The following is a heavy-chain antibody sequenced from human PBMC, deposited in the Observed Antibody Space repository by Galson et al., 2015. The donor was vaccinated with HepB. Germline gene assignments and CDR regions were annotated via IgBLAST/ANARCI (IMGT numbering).Heavy chain of an antibody. D-gene: IGHD3-10*01. J-gene: IGHJ6*03. V-gene: IGHV7-4-1*02. CDR2: INTNTGNA. CDR3: ARGLVLRTNYYYMDV. CDR1: GYSFTSHS. Sequence: SCKASGYSFTSHSINWVRQAPGQGLEWMGWINTNTGNAMYAQGFTGRFVFSLDTSVSTAYLQISSLKAEDTTVYYCARGLVLRTNYYYMDVWGKGTTVTVSS.